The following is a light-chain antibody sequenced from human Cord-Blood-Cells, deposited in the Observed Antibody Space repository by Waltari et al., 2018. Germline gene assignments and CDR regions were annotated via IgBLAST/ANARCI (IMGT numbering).Light chain of an antibody. CDR1: QSVLYSSNNKNY. Sequence: DIVMTQSPDSLAVSLGERATINCKSSQSVLYSSNNKNYLAWYQQKPGQPPKLLIYWASTRESGVPDRFSGSGSGTDFTLTISSLQAEDVGVYYCQQYYSTPLTFGGGIKVEIK. J-gene: IGKJ4*01. CDR3: QQYYSTPLT. CDR2: WAS. V-gene: IGKV4-1*01.